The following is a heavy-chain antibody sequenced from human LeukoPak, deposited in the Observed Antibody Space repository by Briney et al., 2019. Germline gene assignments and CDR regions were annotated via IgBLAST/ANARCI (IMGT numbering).Heavy chain of an antibody. Sequence: PSETLSLTCTVSGGSLSDYYWNWIRQPAGKGLEWIGRIYTSGSTNYNPSLKSRVTISVDTSKNQFSLKLSSVTAADTAVYYCARDNGYSYGWTSNNWFDPWGQGTLVTVSS. D-gene: IGHD5-18*01. CDR2: IYTSGST. J-gene: IGHJ5*02. CDR1: GGSLSDYY. V-gene: IGHV4-4*07. CDR3: ARDNGYSYGWTSNNWFDP.